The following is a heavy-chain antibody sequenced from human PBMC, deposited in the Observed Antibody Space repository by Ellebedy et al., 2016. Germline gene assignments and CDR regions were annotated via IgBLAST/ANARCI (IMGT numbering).Heavy chain of an antibody. D-gene: IGHD6-19*01. CDR2: IYYRGNT. CDR1: GGSISRYY. Sequence: SETLSLTCNMSGGSISRYYWSWIRQPPGKGLEWLGYIYYRGNTNYNPSLNSRVTISVDTSKNQFSLNLTSVTAADTAVYYCSKWNGGWYAFEVWGQGTMVTVSS. CDR3: SKWNGGWYAFEV. J-gene: IGHJ3*01. V-gene: IGHV4-59*01.